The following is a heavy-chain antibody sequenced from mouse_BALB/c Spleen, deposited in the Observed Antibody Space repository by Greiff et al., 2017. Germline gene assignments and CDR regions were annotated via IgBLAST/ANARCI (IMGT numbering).Heavy chain of an antibody. CDR3: ARAPHYDYDDDSGAMDY. CDR2: IWAGGST. J-gene: IGHJ4*01. V-gene: IGHV2-9*02. D-gene: IGHD2-4*01. CDR1: GFSLTSYG. Sequence: QVQLQQSGPGLVAPSQSLSITCTVSGFSLTSYGVHWVRQPPGKGLEWLGVIWAGGSTNYNSALMSRLSISKDNSKSQVFLKMNSLQTDDTAMYYCARAPHYDYDDDSGAMDYWGQGTSVTVSS.